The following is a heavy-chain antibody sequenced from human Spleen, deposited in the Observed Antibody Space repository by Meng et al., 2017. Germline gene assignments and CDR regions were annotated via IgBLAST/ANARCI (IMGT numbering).Heavy chain of an antibody. J-gene: IGHJ4*02. CDR1: GFTFSSYS. D-gene: IGHD2-15*01. Sequence: EVQLLESGGGLAQPGGSLRLSCAAAGFTFSSYSMHWVRQAPGKGLEWVASISSSDTYADSVKGRFTISRDNAKNSLYLQMDSLRAEDTAVYYCARGRVVVSSTPSDYWGQGTLVTVSS. CDR3: ARGRVVVSSTPSDY. V-gene: IGHV3-21*01. CDR2: ISSSDT.